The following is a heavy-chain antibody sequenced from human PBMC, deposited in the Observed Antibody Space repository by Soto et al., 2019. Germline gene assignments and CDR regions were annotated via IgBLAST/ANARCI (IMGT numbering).Heavy chain of an antibody. CDR3: ARQPSIVVVPAAIPFDY. J-gene: IGHJ4*02. CDR2: IYYSGST. V-gene: IGHV4-39*01. Sequence: QLQLQESGPGLVKPSETLSLTCTVSGGSISSSSYYWGWIRQPPGKGLEWIGSIYYSGSTYYNPSLKSRVTISVDTSKNQFSLKLSSVTAADTAVYYCARQPSIVVVPAAIPFDYWGQGTLVTVSS. CDR1: GGSISSSSYY. D-gene: IGHD2-2*02.